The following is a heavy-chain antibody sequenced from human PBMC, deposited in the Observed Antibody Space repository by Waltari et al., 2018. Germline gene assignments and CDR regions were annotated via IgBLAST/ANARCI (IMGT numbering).Heavy chain of an antibody. V-gene: IGHV3-23*03. D-gene: IGHD3-22*01. CDR1: GFTFSSYA. CDR3: AKEGYYDSSGYYDY. Sequence: EVQLLESGGGLVQPGGSLRLSCPGSGFTFSSYAMSWVRQAPGKGLEWVSVIYSGGSTYYADSVKGRFTISRDNSKNTLYLQMNSLRAEDTAVYYCAKEGYYDSSGYYDYWGQGTLVTVSS. CDR2: IYSGGST. J-gene: IGHJ4*02.